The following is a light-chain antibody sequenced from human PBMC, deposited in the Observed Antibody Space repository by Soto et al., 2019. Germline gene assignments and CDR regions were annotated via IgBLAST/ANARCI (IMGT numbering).Light chain of an antibody. J-gene: IGKJ4*01. CDR1: QSVRGD. CDR3: QQYNHWPPLT. CDR2: VSS. Sequence: VLTQFPATLSLSPGERATLSCRASQSVRGDLAWYQQKPGQAPRLLIYVSSTRAAGIPLRFSGTGSGTDFTLTVTSLQSEDFAVYFCQQYNHWPPLTFGGGTRVEIK. V-gene: IGKV3-15*01.